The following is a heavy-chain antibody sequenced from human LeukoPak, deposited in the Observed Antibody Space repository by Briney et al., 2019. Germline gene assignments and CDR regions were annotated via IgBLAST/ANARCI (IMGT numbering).Heavy chain of an antibody. CDR1: GFTFSSYS. D-gene: IGHD3-10*01. CDR3: ARDLKEGYYGSGSYYFDY. V-gene: IGHV3-21*01. Sequence: GGSLRLSCAASGFTFSSYSMNWVRQAPGKGLEWVSSISSSSSYIYYADSVKGRFTISRDNAKNSLYLQMNSLRAEDTAVYYWARDLKEGYYGSGSYYFDYWGQGTLVTVSS. CDR2: ISSSSSYI. J-gene: IGHJ4*02.